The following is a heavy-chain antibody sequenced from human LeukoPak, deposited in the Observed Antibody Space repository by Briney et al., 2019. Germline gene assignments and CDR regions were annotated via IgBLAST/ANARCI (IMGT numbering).Heavy chain of an antibody. CDR1: GFTFSSYS. Sequence: GGSLRLSCAASGFTFSSYSMNWVRQAPGKGLEWVSSISSSSSYIYYADSVKGRFTISRDNAKNSLYLQMNSLRAEDTAVYHCARGATGTTALVDYWGQGTLVTVSS. CDR2: ISSSSSYI. D-gene: IGHD1-1*01. J-gene: IGHJ4*02. CDR3: ARGATGTTALVDY. V-gene: IGHV3-21*01.